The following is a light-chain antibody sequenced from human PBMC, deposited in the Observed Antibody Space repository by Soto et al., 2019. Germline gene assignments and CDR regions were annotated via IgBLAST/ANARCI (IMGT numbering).Light chain of an antibody. CDR2: DAS. CDR1: QSVSYY. V-gene: IGKV3-11*01. Sequence: IVLTQSPGTLSLSPWERATLSCRASQSVSYYLAWYQQKPGQAPRLLIYDASSRATGIPARFSGSGSGTDFTLTISSLEPEDFAVYYCQQRSNWPLTFGGGTKVDIK. J-gene: IGKJ4*01. CDR3: QQRSNWPLT.